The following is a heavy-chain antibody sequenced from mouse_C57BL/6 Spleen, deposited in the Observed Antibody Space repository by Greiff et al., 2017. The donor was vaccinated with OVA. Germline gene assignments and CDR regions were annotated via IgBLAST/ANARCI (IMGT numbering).Heavy chain of an antibody. CDR2: ISNGGGST. D-gene: IGHD1-1*01. Sequence: EVKLMESGGGLVQPGGSLKLSCAASGFTFSDYYMYWVRQTPEKRLEWVAYISNGGGSTYYPDTVKGRCPISRDNAKNTLYLQMSRLKSEDTAMYYCARAAYYYGSLWYFDVWGTGTTVTVSS. CDR1: GFTFSDYY. V-gene: IGHV5-12*01. CDR3: ARAAYYYGSLWYFDV. J-gene: IGHJ1*03.